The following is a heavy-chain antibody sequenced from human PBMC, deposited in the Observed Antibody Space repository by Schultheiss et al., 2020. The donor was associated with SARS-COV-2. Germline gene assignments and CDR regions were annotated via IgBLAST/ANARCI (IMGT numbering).Heavy chain of an antibody. CDR3: ARDPPESTPDP. CDR1: GFTFSSYA. V-gene: IGHV3-21*04. Sequence: GGSLRLSCAASGFTFSSYAMSWVRQAPGKGLEWVSSISSSSSYIYYADSVKGRFTISRDNAKNSLYLQMNSLKTEDTAVYYCARDPPESTPDPWGQGTLVTVSS. J-gene: IGHJ5*02. D-gene: IGHD1-14*01. CDR2: ISSSSSYI.